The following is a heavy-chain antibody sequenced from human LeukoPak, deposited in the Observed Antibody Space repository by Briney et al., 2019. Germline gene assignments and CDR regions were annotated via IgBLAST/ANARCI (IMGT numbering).Heavy chain of an antibody. J-gene: IGHJ4*02. CDR1: GFTFSSYA. Sequence: GGSLRLSCAASGFTFSSYAMSWVRQAPGKGLEWVSAISGSGGSTYYADSVKGRFTISRDNSKNTLYLQMNSLRAEDTAVYYCARDVDVEMATIGGYYFDYWGQGTLVTVSS. CDR2: ISGSGGST. CDR3: ARDVDVEMATIGGYYFDY. D-gene: IGHD5-24*01. V-gene: IGHV3-23*01.